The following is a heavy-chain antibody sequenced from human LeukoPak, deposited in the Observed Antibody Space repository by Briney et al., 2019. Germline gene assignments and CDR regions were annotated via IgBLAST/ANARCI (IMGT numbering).Heavy chain of an antibody. CDR1: GGTFSSYA. D-gene: IGHD3-9*01. Sequence: ASVKVSCKPSGGTFSSYAISWVRQAPGQGLEWMGGISPIFGTANYAQKFQGRVTITADESTSTAYMELSSLRSEDTAVYYCARVKTYYDILTGYPFDYWGQGTLVTVSS. J-gene: IGHJ4*02. CDR2: ISPIFGTA. CDR3: ARVKTYYDILTGYPFDY. V-gene: IGHV1-69*13.